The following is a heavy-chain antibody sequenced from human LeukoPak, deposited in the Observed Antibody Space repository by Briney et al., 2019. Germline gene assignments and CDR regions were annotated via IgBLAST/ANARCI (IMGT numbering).Heavy chain of an antibody. CDR2: ISHSGTT. D-gene: IGHD1-26*01. V-gene: IGHV4-38-2*02. CDR3: EREGDILGATIDS. CDR1: DYSISSGYF. Sequence: SETLSLTCVTSDYSISSGYFWGWIRRPPGKGLEWIGSISHSGTTYYNPSFKSRVTISLDTSKNQFSLKLRSVTAADTAFYYCEREGDILGATIDSWGQGTLVTVSS. J-gene: IGHJ4*02.